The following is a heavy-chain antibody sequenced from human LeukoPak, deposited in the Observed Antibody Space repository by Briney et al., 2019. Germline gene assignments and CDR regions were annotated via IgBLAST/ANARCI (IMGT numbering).Heavy chain of an antibody. V-gene: IGHV3-23*01. CDR1: GFTFSSYD. CDR3: AKDRGSSLPGPSDY. Sequence: GGSLRLSCAASGFTFSSYDMTWVRQAPGKGLEWVSAISGSGGSTYYADSVKGRFTISRDNSKNTLYLQMNSLRAEDTAVYYCAKDRGSSLPGPSDYWGQGTLVTVSS. D-gene: IGHD6-6*01. J-gene: IGHJ4*02. CDR2: ISGSGGST.